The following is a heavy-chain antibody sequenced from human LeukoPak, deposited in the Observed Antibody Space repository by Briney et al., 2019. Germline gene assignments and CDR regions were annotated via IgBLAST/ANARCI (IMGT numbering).Heavy chain of an antibody. Sequence: ASVKVSFKASGYTFTSYGISWVRQAPGQGLEWMGWISAYNGNTNYAQKLQGRVTMTTDTSTSTAYMELRSLRSDDTAVYYCARGPTCSGGSCYEYYFDYWGQGTLVTVSS. CDR2: ISAYNGNT. D-gene: IGHD2-15*01. CDR1: GYTFTSYG. J-gene: IGHJ4*02. CDR3: ARGPTCSGGSCYEYYFDY. V-gene: IGHV1-18*01.